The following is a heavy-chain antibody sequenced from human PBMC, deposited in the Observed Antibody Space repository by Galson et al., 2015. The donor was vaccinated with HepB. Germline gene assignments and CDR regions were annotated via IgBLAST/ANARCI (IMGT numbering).Heavy chain of an antibody. J-gene: IGHJ4*02. V-gene: IGHV3-74*01. Sequence: SLRLSCAASGFTFSSYWMHRVRQAPGKGLVWVSRINSDGSSTSYADSVKGRFTISRDNAKNTLYLQMNSLRAEDTAVYYCARVPLSSGWYYWGQGTLVTVSS. CDR3: ARVPLSSGWYY. CDR2: INSDGSST. CDR1: GFTFSSYW. D-gene: IGHD6-19*01.